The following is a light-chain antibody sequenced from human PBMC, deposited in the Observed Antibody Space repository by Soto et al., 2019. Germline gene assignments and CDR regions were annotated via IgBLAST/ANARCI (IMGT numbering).Light chain of an antibody. V-gene: IGKV1-39*01. CDR1: HAISDS. CDR3: QQTYSLPIS. J-gene: IGKJ3*01. Sequence: DIQMTQSPSSLSASIGDRVAITCRATHAISDSLNWYQQKPGKALKLLLYGASNLQSGVPSRCSGSGSGADFTLNTSGLQPEDFRTYYGQQTYSLPISFGRGTKVDVK. CDR2: GAS.